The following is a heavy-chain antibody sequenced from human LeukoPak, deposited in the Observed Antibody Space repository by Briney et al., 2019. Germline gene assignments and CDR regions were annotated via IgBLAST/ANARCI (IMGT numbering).Heavy chain of an antibody. D-gene: IGHD1-14*01. J-gene: IGHJ5*02. V-gene: IGHV1-8*01. CDR2: MHPNSGSI. Sequence: ASVKVSCKTSGYTFTTYEINWVRQAAGQGLEWMGWMHPNSGSIDYVQKFQGRVTMTRDTSTNTAYMELSSLRSEDTAVYYCTRGPRNDPWGQGTLVIVSS. CDR3: TRGPRNDP. CDR1: GYTFTTYE.